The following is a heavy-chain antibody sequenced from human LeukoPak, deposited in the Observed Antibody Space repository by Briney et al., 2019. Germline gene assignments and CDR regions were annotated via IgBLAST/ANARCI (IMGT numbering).Heavy chain of an antibody. CDR3: ARVAETVRGGTADY. J-gene: IGHJ4*02. Sequence: SETLSLTCAVYGGSFSGDYWSWIRQPPGKGLEWVGEINHSGSTNYNPSLKSRVTISVDTSKNQFSLKLSSVTAADTAVYYCARVAETVRGGTADYWGQGTLVTVSS. CDR1: GGSFSGDY. V-gene: IGHV4-34*01. D-gene: IGHD3-10*01. CDR2: INHSGST.